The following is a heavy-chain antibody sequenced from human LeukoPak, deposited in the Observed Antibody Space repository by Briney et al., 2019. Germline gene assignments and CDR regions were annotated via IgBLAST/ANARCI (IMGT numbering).Heavy chain of an antibody. D-gene: IGHD4-17*01. J-gene: IGHJ6*03. V-gene: IGHV1-2*02. CDR2: INPNSGGT. Sequence: ASVKVSCKASGYTFTGYYMHWVRQAPGQGLEWMGWINPNSGGTNYAQKFQGRVTMTRDTSISTAYMELSRLRSDDTAVHYCARETTTKGWDYYYYYMDVWGKGTTVTVSS. CDR1: GYTFTGYY. CDR3: ARETTTKGWDYYYYYMDV.